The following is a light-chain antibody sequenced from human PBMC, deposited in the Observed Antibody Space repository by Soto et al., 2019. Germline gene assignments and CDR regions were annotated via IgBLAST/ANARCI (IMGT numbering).Light chain of an antibody. CDR1: SSDVGSYNL. J-gene: IGLJ1*01. Sequence: QSALTQPASVSGSPGQSITISCTGTSSDVGSYNLVSWYQQHPGKAPKLMIYEGNKRPSGVSNRFSGSKSANTASLTISGLQTEDEAYYYRCSYASTYPFVFGTGTKLTVL. V-gene: IGLV2-23*01. CDR2: EGN. CDR3: CSYASTYPFV.